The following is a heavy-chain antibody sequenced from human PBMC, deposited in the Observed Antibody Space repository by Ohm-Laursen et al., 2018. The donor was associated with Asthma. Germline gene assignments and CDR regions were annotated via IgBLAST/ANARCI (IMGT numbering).Heavy chain of an antibody. CDR1: GFTFSDYY. CDR2: ISSSGFTI. Sequence: SLRLSCTASGFTFSDYYMSWIRQAPGKGLEWVSFISSSGFTIYYADSVKGRFTISRDNAKNSLYLQMNSPRAEDTAVYYCARGYSSSSLFVLYYYNMDVWGQGTTVTVSS. J-gene: IGHJ6*02. D-gene: IGHD6-6*01. CDR3: ARGYSSSSLFVLYYYNMDV. V-gene: IGHV3-11*01.